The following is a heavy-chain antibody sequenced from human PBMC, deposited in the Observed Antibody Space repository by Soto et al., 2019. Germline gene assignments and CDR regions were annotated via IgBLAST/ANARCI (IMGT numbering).Heavy chain of an antibody. D-gene: IGHD6-6*01. CDR2: ISSSSSYT. CDR3: ARGKYSSSGMDV. J-gene: IGHJ6*02. CDR1: GFTFSDYY. Sequence: GGSLRLSCAASGFTFSDYYMSWIRQAPGKGLEWVSYISSSSSYTNYADSVKGRFTISRDNAKNSLYLQMNSRRAEDTAVYYCARGKYSSSGMDVWGQGTTVTVSS. V-gene: IGHV3-11*06.